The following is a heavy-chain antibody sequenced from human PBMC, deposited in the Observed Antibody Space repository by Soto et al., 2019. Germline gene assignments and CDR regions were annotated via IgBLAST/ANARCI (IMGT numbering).Heavy chain of an antibody. Sequence: GGSLRLSCAASGFTFDDYAMHWVRQAPGKGLEWFSGISWNSGSIGYADSVKGRFTISRDNAKNSLYLQMNSLRAEDTALYYCAKDIYYGSGSYDAFDIWGQGTMVTVS. CDR2: ISWNSGSI. CDR3: AKDIYYGSGSYDAFDI. V-gene: IGHV3-9*01. CDR1: GFTFDDYA. J-gene: IGHJ3*02. D-gene: IGHD3-10*01.